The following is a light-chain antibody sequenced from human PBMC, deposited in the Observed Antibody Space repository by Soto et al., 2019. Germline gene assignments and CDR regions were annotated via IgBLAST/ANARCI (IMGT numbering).Light chain of an antibody. Sequence: IVMTQSPATLSVSPVERSTLSFMASQSIDSKLAWYQQRPGQAPRLLIYGSSTRATGLTARFSGSGSGTEFTPIISSLQSEDSAVYYCHQYDNWTITFAQGTRLEI. CDR3: HQYDNWTIT. CDR2: GSS. J-gene: IGKJ5*01. V-gene: IGKV3-15*01. CDR1: QSIDSK.